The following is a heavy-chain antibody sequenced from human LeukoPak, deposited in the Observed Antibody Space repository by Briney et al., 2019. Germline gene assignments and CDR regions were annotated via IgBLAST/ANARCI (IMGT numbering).Heavy chain of an antibody. V-gene: IGHV4-34*01. CDR2: INHSGST. CDR1: GGSISSYY. CDR3: ARGYSGYSYVYYFDY. J-gene: IGHJ4*02. Sequence: PSETLSLTCTVSGGSISSYYWSWIRQPPGKGLEWIGEINHSGSTNYNPSLKSRVTISVDTSKNQFSLKLSPVTAADTAVYYCARGYSGYSYVYYFDYWGQGTLVTVSS. D-gene: IGHD5-18*01.